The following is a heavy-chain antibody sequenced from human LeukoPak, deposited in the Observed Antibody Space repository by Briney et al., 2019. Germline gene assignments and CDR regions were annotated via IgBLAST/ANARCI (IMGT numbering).Heavy chain of an antibody. D-gene: IGHD3-10*01. J-gene: IGHJ4*02. V-gene: IGHV3-33*01. Sequence: GGSLRLSCAASGFTFSSYGMHWVRQAPGEGLEWVAVIWYDGSNKYYADSVKGRFTISRDNSENTLYLQMNSLRAEDTAVYYCARSWSGFGELLSYFDYWGQGTLVTVSS. CDR1: GFTFSSYG. CDR2: IWYDGSNK. CDR3: ARSWSGFGELLSYFDY.